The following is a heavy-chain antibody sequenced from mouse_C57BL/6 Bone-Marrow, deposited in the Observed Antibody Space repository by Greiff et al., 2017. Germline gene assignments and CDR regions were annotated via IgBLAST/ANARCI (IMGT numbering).Heavy chain of an antibody. Sequence: VQLQQPGAELVMPGASVKLSCKASGYTFTSYWMHWVKQRPGQGLEWIGEIDPSDSYTNYNQKFKGKSTLTVDKSSRTAYMQLSSLTSEDSAVYYCARSTVVATDYWGQGTTLTVSS. D-gene: IGHD1-1*01. CDR2: IDPSDSYT. J-gene: IGHJ2*01. V-gene: IGHV1-69*01. CDR1: GYTFTSYW. CDR3: ARSTVVATDY.